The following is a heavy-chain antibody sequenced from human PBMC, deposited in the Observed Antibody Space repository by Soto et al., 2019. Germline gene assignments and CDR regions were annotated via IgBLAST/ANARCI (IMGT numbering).Heavy chain of an antibody. CDR2: ISWNSGSI. D-gene: IGHD3-10*01. CDR3: AKGAITMVRGVIGPYFDY. CDR1: GFTFDDYA. V-gene: IGHV3-9*01. J-gene: IGHJ4*02. Sequence: EVQLVESGGGLVQPGRYLRLSCAASGFTFDDYAMHWVRQAPGKGLEWVSGISWNSGSIGYADSVKGRFTISRGNAKNSLYLQMNSLRAEDTALYYCAKGAITMVRGVIGPYFDYWGQGTLVTVSS.